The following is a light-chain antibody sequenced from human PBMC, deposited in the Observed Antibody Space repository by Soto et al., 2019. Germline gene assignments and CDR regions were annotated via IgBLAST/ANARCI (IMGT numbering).Light chain of an antibody. CDR2: GVS. CDR3: QSYNDWPFA. V-gene: IGKV3-15*01. CDR1: ESLFGF. J-gene: IGKJ2*01. Sequence: DIVLTQSPATLSVSPGDRVTLSCRASESLFGFLAWYQQNPGQAPRLLMYGVSTRATGIPDRVSGGGSATYFTLTISSLQSEDSAFYFCQSYNDWPFASGLGTRLEI.